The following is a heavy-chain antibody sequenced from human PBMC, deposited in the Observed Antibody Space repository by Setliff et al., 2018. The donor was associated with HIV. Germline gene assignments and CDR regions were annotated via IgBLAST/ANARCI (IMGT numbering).Heavy chain of an antibody. V-gene: IGHV3-7*01. J-gene: IGHJ4*02. Sequence: PGGSLRLSCEASGFPFSVHGMHWVRQSPGKGLEWLASVSPDGTEASSVGSMRGRFTVSRDNAKNSLSLQMNSLRVEDTAVYYCADPPSGFWGQGTLVTVSS. CDR3: ADPPSGF. D-gene: IGHD3-10*01. CDR1: GFPFSVHG. CDR2: VSPDGTEA.